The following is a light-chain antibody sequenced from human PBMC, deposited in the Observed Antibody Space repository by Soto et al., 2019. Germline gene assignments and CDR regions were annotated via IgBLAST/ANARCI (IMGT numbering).Light chain of an antibody. CDR2: LGS. V-gene: IGKV2-28*01. CDR1: QSLLHSNGYNY. Sequence: IVMTQSPRSLPVTPGEPASISCRSSQSLLHSNGYNYLDWYLQRPGQSPQLLIFLGSSRASAVPDRFSGTGSGTHVTLKISRVAAEDVGIFYCMQALQTPPIFGPGTEVHIK. J-gene: IGKJ3*01. CDR3: MQALQTPPI.